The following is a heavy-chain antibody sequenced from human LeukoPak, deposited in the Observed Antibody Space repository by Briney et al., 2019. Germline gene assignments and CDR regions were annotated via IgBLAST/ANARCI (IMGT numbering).Heavy chain of an antibody. CDR2: IISDGTST. V-gene: IGHV3-74*01. J-gene: IGHJ5*02. D-gene: IGHD3-9*01. CDR3: ARPYCDSWSGTLQDWLDL. CDR1: ALTFTSYW. Sequence: GPSLTLSRPPSALTFTSYWMHSARHPRGKGLVWLLRIISDGTSTSYSDSVKGRLASSRDNAKSTLYVQMNSLRAEDTAVYYGARPYCDSWSGTLQDWLDLGGEGTRVSVSS.